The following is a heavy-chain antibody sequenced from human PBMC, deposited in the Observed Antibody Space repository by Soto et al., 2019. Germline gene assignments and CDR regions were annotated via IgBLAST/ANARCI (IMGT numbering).Heavy chain of an antibody. J-gene: IGHJ6*02. Sequence: QVQLQESGPGLVKPSQTLSLTCTVSGGSISSGGYYWSWIRQHPGKGLKWIGYIYYSGSTYYNPSLKSRVTISVDTSKNQFSLKLSSVTAADTAVYYCARGYYDIFNGYYPDRMDVWGQGTTVTVSS. D-gene: IGHD3-9*01. CDR3: ARGYYDIFNGYYPDRMDV. V-gene: IGHV4-31*03. CDR2: IYYSGST. CDR1: GGSISSGGYY.